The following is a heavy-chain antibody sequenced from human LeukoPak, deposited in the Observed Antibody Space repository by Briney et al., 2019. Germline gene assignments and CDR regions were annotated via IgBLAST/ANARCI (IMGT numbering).Heavy chain of an antibody. D-gene: IGHD3-10*01. V-gene: IGHV3-23*01. CDR1: GGTFSSYA. J-gene: IGHJ4*02. Sequence: SCKASGGTFSSYAMSWVRQAPGKGLEWVSAISGSGGSTYYADSVEGRFTISRDNSKNTLYLQMNSLRAEDTAVYYCAKAPQAGYYYGSGSYYPYWGQGTLVTVSS. CDR2: ISGSGGST. CDR3: AKAPQAGYYYGSGSYYPY.